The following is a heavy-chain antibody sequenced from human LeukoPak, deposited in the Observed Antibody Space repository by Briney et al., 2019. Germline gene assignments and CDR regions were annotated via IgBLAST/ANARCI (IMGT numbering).Heavy chain of an antibody. CDR2: ISSSSTYI. CDR1: GFTFNSYN. J-gene: IGHJ6*02. V-gene: IGHV3-21*01. D-gene: IGHD5-12*01. CDR3: ARVPYSGYDSAYYYGMDV. Sequence: PGGSLRLSCAASGFTFNSYNMNWVRQAPGQGLDWGSSISSSSTYIYYADSVKGRFTISRDNAKNSLYLQMNSLRAEDTAVYYCARVPYSGYDSAYYYGMDVWGQGTTVTVSS.